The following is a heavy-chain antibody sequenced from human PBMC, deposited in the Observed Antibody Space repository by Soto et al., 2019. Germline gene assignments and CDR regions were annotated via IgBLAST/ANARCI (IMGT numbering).Heavy chain of an antibody. D-gene: IGHD3-9*01. CDR1: GFTFSSYS. V-gene: IGHV3-21*01. CDR2: ISSSSSYI. CDR3: ARESGGYYDILTGYPSDV. J-gene: IGHJ6*04. Sequence: EVQLVESGGGLVKPGGSLRLSCAASGFTFSSYSMNWVRQAPGKGLEWVSSISSSSSYIYYADSVKGRFTISRDNAKNSLYLQMNSLRAEDTAVYYCARESGGYYDILTGYPSDVWGKGTTVTVSS.